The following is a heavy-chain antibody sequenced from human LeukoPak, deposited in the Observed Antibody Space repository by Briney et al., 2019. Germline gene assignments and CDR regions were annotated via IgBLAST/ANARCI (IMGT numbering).Heavy chain of an antibody. D-gene: IGHD3-22*01. V-gene: IGHV3-20*04. Sequence: PGGSLRLSCAASGFTFDDYGMSWVRHAPGKGLEWVSGINWNGGSTGYADSVKGRFAISRDNAKNSLYLQMNSLRAEDTALYYCAREYDTSGYYGTSDYWGQGTLVTVSS. J-gene: IGHJ4*02. CDR3: AREYDTSGYYGTSDY. CDR2: INWNGGST. CDR1: GFTFDDYG.